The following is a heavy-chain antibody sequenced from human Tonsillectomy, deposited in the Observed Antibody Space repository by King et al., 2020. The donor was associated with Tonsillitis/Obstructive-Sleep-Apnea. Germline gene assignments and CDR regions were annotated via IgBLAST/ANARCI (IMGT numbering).Heavy chain of an antibody. Sequence: HVQLQQWGAGLLKPSETLSLTCAVSGGSFSIYYWSWIRQPPGKGLEWIGEINHSGSTNYNPSLKSRVTMSAETSKKQFSLKLRSVTAADTAVYYCARLIVLPSVVDPAAIRPYYYGMDVWGQGTTVTVSS. J-gene: IGHJ6*02. CDR3: ARLIVLPSVVDPAAIRPYYYGMDV. V-gene: IGHV4-34*01. D-gene: IGHD2-2*02. CDR2: INHSGST. CDR1: GGSFSIYY.